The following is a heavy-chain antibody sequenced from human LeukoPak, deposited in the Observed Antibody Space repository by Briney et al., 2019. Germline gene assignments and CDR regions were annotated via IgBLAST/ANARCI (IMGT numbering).Heavy chain of an antibody. Sequence: GSPRLSCAASGFTFSNYAVSWVRQAPGKGLEWFSGISGSGGSRDYADSVKGRFTICRDNSKNTLYLQMSSLRAEDTAVYYCAKEDGKVAGSLRYSDYWGQGTLVTVSS. D-gene: IGHD6-19*01. V-gene: IGHV3-23*01. CDR1: GFTFSNYA. J-gene: IGHJ4*02. CDR3: AKEDGKVAGSLRYSDY. CDR2: ISGSGGSR.